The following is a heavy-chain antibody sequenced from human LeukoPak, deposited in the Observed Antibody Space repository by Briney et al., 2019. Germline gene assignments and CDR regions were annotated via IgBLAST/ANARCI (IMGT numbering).Heavy chain of an antibody. D-gene: IGHD5-18*01. Sequence: GGSLRLSCEASGFTVSGNYVSWVRQAPGKGLEWVSVIYIGGRTYYADSVKGRFTISRDNSKNTLSLQMRGLRPEDTAIYYCAREGVGYFFDYWGQGALVTVSS. CDR3: AREGVGYFFDY. J-gene: IGHJ4*02. V-gene: IGHV3-53*05. CDR1: GFTVSGNY. CDR2: IYIGGRT.